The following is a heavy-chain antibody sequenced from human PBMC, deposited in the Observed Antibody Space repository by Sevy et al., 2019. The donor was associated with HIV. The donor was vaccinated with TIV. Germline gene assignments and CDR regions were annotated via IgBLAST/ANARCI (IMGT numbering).Heavy chain of an antibody. CDR3: ASDYS. J-gene: IGHJ4*02. V-gene: IGHV3-7*01. CDR2: IKQDGSEK. Sequence: GGSLRLSCAAPGFIFSSYWMTWVRQAPGKGLEWVATIKQDGSEKYYVDSVKGRFTISRDNAKNSVYLQMSSLRVEDTAMYFCASDYSWGQGTLVTVSS. CDR1: GFIFSSYW.